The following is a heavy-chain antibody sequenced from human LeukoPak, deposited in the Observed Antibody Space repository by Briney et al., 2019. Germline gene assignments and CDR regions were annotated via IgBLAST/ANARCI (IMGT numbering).Heavy chain of an antibody. CDR2: ISYDGSNK. CDR3: ARSFRGDRYYFDY. Sequence: PGGSLRLSCAASGFTFSSYALHWVRQAPGKGLEWVAVISYDGSNKYYADSVKGRFTVSRDNSKNTLYLQMNSLRAEDTAVYYCARSFRGDRYYFDYWGREPWSPSPQ. V-gene: IGHV3-30*04. J-gene: IGHJ4*02. D-gene: IGHD3-16*01. CDR1: GFTFSSYA.